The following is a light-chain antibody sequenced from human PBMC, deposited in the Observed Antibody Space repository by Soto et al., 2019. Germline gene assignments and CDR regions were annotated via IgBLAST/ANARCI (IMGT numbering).Light chain of an antibody. V-gene: IGKV1-9*01. J-gene: IGKJ3*01. CDR1: QGISSY. CDR3: QQLNSYLI. Sequence: DIPLTQSPSFLSASVGDRVTITCRASQGISSYLAWYQQKPGKAPKLLIYAASTLQSGVPSRFSGSGSGTEFTLTISRLQPEDFATYYCQQLNSYLIVGPGTTVDIK. CDR2: AAS.